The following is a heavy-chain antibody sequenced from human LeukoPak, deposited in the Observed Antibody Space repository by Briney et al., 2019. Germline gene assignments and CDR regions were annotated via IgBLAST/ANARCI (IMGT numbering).Heavy chain of an antibody. D-gene: IGHD6-13*01. V-gene: IGHV4-39*07. J-gene: IGHJ5*02. CDR1: GGSISSSSYY. CDR2: IYYSGST. CDR3: ASLLRIAAADR. Sequence: SETLSLTCTVSGGSISSSSYYWGWIRQPPGKGLEWIGSIYYSGSTYYNPSLKSRVTISVDTSKNQFSLKLSSVTAADTAVYYCASLLRIAAADRWGQGTLVTVSS.